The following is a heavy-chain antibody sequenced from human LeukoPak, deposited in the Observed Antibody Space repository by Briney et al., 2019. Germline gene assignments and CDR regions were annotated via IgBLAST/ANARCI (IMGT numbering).Heavy chain of an antibody. Sequence: SGPTLVKPTQTLTLTCTFSGFSLSTSGVGVGWIRQPPGKALEWLALIYWNDDKRYSPSLKSRLTITKDTSKNQVVLTMTNMDPVDTATYYCAHSPEYSGSYLTVEWYFQHWGQGTLVTVSS. CDR2: IYWNDDK. CDR3: AHSPEYSGSYLTVEWYFQH. V-gene: IGHV2-5*01. J-gene: IGHJ1*01. CDR1: GFSLSTSGVG. D-gene: IGHD1-26*01.